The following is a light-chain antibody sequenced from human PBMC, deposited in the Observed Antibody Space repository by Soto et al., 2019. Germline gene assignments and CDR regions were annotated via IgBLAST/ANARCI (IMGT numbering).Light chain of an antibody. V-gene: IGLV2-14*01. CDR3: SSYTSSITVV. J-gene: IGLJ2*01. Sequence: QSALTQPASVSGSPGQSITISCTGTSSDVGGYKYVSWYQQHPGNAPKLLIYDVSNRPSGVSNRFSGSKSGNTASLTISGLQAEDEADYYCSSYTSSITVVFGGGTKVTVL. CDR1: SSDVGGYKY. CDR2: DVS.